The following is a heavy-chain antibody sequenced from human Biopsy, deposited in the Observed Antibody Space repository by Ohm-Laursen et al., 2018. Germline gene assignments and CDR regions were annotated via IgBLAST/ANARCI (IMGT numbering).Heavy chain of an antibody. J-gene: IGHJ6*02. CDR1: GYTFTGYY. Sequence: SVKVSCKASGYTFTGYYLHWVRQAPGQGLEWMGWINPDNGGTIHAQKFQGRVTVTRDTSIRTAYVEVTSLRSDDTAVYYCVRSRAGGATWGMDVWGQGTTVTVSS. V-gene: IGHV1-2*02. D-gene: IGHD3-16*01. CDR3: VRSRAGGATWGMDV. CDR2: INPDNGGT.